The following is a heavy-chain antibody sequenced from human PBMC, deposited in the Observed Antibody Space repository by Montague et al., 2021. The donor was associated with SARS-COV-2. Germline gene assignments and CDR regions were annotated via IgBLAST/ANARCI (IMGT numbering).Heavy chain of an antibody. V-gene: IGHV6-1*01. CDR2: TYYRSKWYN. CDR1: GDSVSSNTVA. Sequence: CAISGDSVSSNTVAWNWFRQSPSRGLEWLGRTYYRSKWYNDYAVSMQSRVTINPDTSKNQFSLHVNSVTPEDTAVYYCARDSEYSIDYWGQGLWSPSPQ. CDR3: ARDSEYSIDY. D-gene: IGHD6-6*01. J-gene: IGHJ4*02.